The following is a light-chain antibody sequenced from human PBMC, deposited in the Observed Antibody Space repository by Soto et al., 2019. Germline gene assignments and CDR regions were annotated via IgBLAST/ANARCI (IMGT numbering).Light chain of an antibody. CDR3: MQATRFPYT. V-gene: IGKV2-24*01. Sequence: DIVLTQTPLFSPVTLGQPASISCRSSQSLVHSNGNTYLSWLQQGPGQPPRLLIYKISNRFFGVADRFSGSGAVTDFTLRISRVEAEDVGIDYCMQATRFPYTFGQRPKLEL. J-gene: IGKJ2*01. CDR1: QSLVHSNGNTY. CDR2: KIS.